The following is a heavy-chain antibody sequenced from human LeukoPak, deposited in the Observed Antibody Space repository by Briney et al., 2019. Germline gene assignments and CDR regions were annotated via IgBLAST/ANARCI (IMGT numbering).Heavy chain of an antibody. Sequence: ASVKVSCKASGYTFTNYAMNWVRQAPGQGLEWMGWINTNTGNPTYAQGFTGRFVFSLDTSVSTAYLQISSLKAEDTAVYYFARAMDTAMGTWRNFQHWGQGTLVTVSS. V-gene: IGHV7-4-1*02. CDR3: ARAMDTAMGTWRNFQH. J-gene: IGHJ1*01. CDR2: INTNTGNP. CDR1: GYTFTNYA. D-gene: IGHD5-18*01.